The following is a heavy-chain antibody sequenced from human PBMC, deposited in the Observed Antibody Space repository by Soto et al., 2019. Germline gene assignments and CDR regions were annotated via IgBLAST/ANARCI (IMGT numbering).Heavy chain of an antibody. J-gene: IGHJ4*02. V-gene: IGHV3-23*01. CDR1: GFTFSSYA. CDR3: AKLIKTFPSSGAVEDFDY. D-gene: IGHD3-16*01. CDR2: ISGSGGST. Sequence: GGSLRLSCAASGFTFSSYAMSWVRQAPGKGLEWVSAISGSGGSTYYADSVKGRFTISRDNSKNTLYLQMNSLRAEDTAVYYCAKLIKTFPSSGAVEDFDYWGQGTLVTVSS.